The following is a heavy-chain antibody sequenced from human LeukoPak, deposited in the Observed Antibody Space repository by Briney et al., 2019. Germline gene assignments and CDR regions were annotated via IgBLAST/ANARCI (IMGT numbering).Heavy chain of an antibody. V-gene: IGHV3-23*01. D-gene: IGHD2-15*01. Sequence: GGSLRLSCAASGFTFSSYAMSWVRQAPGKGLEWVSAIFGSAGSTYYADSVKGRFTISRDNSKNTLYLQMKGLRAEATAVYYCAKDVGGGSWPNYFDYWGQGTLVTVSS. CDR2: IFGSAGST. J-gene: IGHJ4*02. CDR3: AKDVGGGSWPNYFDY. CDR1: GFTFSSYA.